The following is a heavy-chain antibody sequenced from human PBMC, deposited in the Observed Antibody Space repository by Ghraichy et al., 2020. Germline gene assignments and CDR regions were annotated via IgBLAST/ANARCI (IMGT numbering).Heavy chain of an antibody. V-gene: IGHV3-23*01. CDR2: ISGSGGST. CDR3: ARDQSFTPDAMDV. CDR1: GFTFSSYA. J-gene: IGHJ6*02. Sequence: GGSLRLSCAASGFTFSSYAMSWVRQAPGKGLEWVSTISGSGGSTYYADSVKGRFTISRDKSKNTLYLQMSSLRAEDTAVYYCARDQSFTPDAMDVWGHGHTVTVSS. D-gene: IGHD3-10*01.